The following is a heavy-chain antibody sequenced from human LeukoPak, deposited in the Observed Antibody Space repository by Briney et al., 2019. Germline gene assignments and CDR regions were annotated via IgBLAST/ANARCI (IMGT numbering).Heavy chain of an antibody. CDR1: GFTFSSLG. CDR3: AKDLMKYDFWSGYWF. V-gene: IGHV3-30*02. Sequence: GGPLSLSVPASGFTFSSLGMPWVGRAPGKGRGWGAFIRYDGSNKHYADSVKGRFTISRDNSKNTLYLQMNSLRAEDTAVYYCAKDLMKYDFWSGYWFWGQGTLVTVSS. J-gene: IGHJ4*02. CDR2: IRYDGSNK. D-gene: IGHD3-3*01.